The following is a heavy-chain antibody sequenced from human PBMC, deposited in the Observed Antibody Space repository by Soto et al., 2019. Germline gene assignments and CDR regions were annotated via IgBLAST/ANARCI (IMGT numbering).Heavy chain of an antibody. Sequence: PGGSLRLSCAASGVTFSNAGMSGVRQAPGKGLEWVGRIKSKTDGGTTDYAAPVKGRFTISRDDSKNTLYLQMNSLKTEDTAVYYCTPVAAAVDGMDVWGQGTTVTVSS. CDR3: TPVAAAVDGMDV. J-gene: IGHJ6*02. D-gene: IGHD6-13*01. V-gene: IGHV3-15*01. CDR1: GVTFSNAG. CDR2: IKSKTDGGTT.